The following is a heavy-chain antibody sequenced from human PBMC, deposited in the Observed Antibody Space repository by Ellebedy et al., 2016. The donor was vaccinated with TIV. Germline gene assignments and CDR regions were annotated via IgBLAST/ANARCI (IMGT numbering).Heavy chain of an antibody. CDR1: GGTFSSYA. J-gene: IGHJ4*02. CDR3: ARDRRYSYSSDDY. D-gene: IGHD6-6*01. Sequence: SVKVSCXASGGTFSSYAISWVRQAPGQGLEWMGGIIPIFGTANYAQKFQGRVTITADESTSTAYMELSSLRSEDTAVYYCARDRRYSYSSDDYWGQGTLVTVSS. V-gene: IGHV1-69*13. CDR2: IIPIFGTA.